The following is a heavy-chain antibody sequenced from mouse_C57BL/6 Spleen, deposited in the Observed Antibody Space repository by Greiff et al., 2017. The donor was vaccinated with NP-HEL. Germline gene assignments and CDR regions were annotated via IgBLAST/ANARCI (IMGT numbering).Heavy chain of an antibody. D-gene: IGHD1-1*01. CDR1: GYTFTDYY. CDR3: ASPYYYGSSYQFAY. J-gene: IGHJ3*01. Sequence: EVQLQQSGPELVKPGASVKISCKASGYTFTDYYMNWVKQSHGKSLEWIGDINPNNGGTSYNQKFKGKATLTVDKSSSTAYMELRSLTSEDSAVYYCASPYYYGSSYQFAYWGQGTLVTVSA. V-gene: IGHV1-26*01. CDR2: INPNNGGT.